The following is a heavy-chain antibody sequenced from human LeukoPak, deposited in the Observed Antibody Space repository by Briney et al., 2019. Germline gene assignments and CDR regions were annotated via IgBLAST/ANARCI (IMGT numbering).Heavy chain of an antibody. CDR3: ATPGRIPEAANWFDP. D-gene: IGHD6-13*01. V-gene: IGHV3-15*01. CDR2: IKSRTDGGTT. J-gene: IGHJ5*02. CDR1: GFTFPNAW. Sequence: GGSLRLSCAASGFTFPNAWMSWLRQAPGKGLEWVGHIKSRTDGGTTDYAAPVKGRFTISRDDSEDTLYLQMNSLKTEDTAVYYCATPGRIPEAANWFDPWGQGTLVTVSS.